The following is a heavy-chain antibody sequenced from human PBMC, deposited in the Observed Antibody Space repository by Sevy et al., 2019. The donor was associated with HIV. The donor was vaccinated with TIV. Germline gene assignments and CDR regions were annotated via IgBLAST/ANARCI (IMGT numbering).Heavy chain of an antibody. Sequence: SETLSLTCTVSGGSISSGGYYWSWIRQHPGKGLEWIGYIYYSGSTYYNPSLKSRVTISVDTSKNQFPLRLSSVTAAATAVYYCAGDRRSSHLFDIWGQGTMVTVSS. D-gene: IGHD6-13*01. J-gene: IGHJ3*02. CDR3: AGDRRSSHLFDI. CDR1: GGSISSGGYY. CDR2: IYYSGST. V-gene: IGHV4-31*03.